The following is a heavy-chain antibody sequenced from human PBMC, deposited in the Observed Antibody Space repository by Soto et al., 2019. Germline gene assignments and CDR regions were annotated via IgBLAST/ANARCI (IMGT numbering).Heavy chain of an antibody. D-gene: IGHD2-15*01. CDR3: ARALGCSGGSCYYWYFDL. Sequence: EVQLVESGGGLVQPGGSMRLSCAASGFTFSSYDMHWVRQATGKGLEWVSAIGTAGDTYYPGSVKGRSTTPRENAKNSLYLQMNGLRAEDTAVYYCARALGCSGGSCYYWYFDLWGRGTLVTVSS. CDR2: IGTAGDT. J-gene: IGHJ2*01. CDR1: GFTFSSYD. V-gene: IGHV3-13*01.